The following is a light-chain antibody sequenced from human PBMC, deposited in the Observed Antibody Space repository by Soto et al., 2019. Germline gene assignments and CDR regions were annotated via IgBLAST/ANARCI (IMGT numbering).Light chain of an antibody. Sequence: QSVLTQSPSASASLGASVKLTCTLTSGHSTYAIAWLQHQPEKGPRYLMKLNDDGSHFKGDGIPDRFSGSSSGAERYLTISSLQSEAEADYYCQTWGTGIQVFGGGTKLTVL. CDR2: LNDDGSH. V-gene: IGLV4-69*01. CDR1: SGHSTYA. CDR3: QTWGTGIQV. J-gene: IGLJ3*02.